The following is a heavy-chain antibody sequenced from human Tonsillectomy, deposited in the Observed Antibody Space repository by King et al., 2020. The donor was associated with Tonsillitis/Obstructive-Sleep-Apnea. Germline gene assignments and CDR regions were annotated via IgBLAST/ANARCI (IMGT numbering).Heavy chain of an antibody. V-gene: IGHV1-3*01. D-gene: IGHD3-3*01. J-gene: IGHJ3*02. CDR2: INAGNGNT. Sequence: QLVQSGAEVKKPGASVKVSCKASGYTFTSYAMHWVRQAPGQRLEWMGWINAGNGNTKYSQKFQGRVTITRDTSASTAYMELSSLRSEDTAVYYCARVGNSWLGGFWSGYDEKNAFDIWGQGTMVTVSS. CDR3: ARVGNSWLGGFWSGYDEKNAFDI. CDR1: GYTFTSYA.